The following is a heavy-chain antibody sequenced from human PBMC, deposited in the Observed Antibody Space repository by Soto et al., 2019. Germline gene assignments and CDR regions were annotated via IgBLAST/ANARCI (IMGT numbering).Heavy chain of an antibody. Sequence: ASVKVSCKASGYTFTGYYMHWVGQAPGQGLEWMGWINPNSGGTNYAQKFQGRVTMTRDTSISTAYMELSRLRSDDTAVYYCARDLRYCSGGSCYSEGPHNWFDPWGQGTLVTVSS. CDR1: GYTFTGYY. D-gene: IGHD2-15*01. J-gene: IGHJ5*02. V-gene: IGHV1-2*02. CDR3: ARDLRYCSGGSCYSEGPHNWFDP. CDR2: INPNSGGT.